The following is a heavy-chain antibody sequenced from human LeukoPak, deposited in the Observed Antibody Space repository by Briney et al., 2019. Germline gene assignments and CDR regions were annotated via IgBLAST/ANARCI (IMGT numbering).Heavy chain of an antibody. CDR3: AGHGAAAPDRDYYYYMDV. D-gene: IGHD6-13*01. Sequence: GGSLRLSCEVSGFIFDDYGMSWVRQAPGKGLEWVSGINRNGGRRGDADSVQGRFTISRDTAKNSLYLQMNNLRVEDTALYYCAGHGAAAPDRDYYYYMDVWGKGTTVTVSS. V-gene: IGHV3-20*04. CDR2: INRNGGRR. J-gene: IGHJ6*03. CDR1: GFIFDDYG.